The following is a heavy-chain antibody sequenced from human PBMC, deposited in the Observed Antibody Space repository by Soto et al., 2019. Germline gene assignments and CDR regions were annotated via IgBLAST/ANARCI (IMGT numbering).Heavy chain of an antibody. D-gene: IGHD3-3*01. J-gene: IGHJ6*02. CDR1: GFTFSYYS. V-gene: IGHV3-48*02. CDR3: ARDFRSGTYSALLYSGMDV. Sequence: PGGSLRLSCAASGFTFSYYSMNWVRQAPGRGLEWLSYISSSSSTIYYADSVRGRFTVSRDNAKNSLYLQMNSLRDEDTAVYYCARDFRSGTYSALLYSGMDVWGQGTTVTVSS. CDR2: ISSSSSTI.